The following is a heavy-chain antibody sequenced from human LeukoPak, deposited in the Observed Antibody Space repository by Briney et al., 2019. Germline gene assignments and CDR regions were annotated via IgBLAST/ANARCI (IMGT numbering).Heavy chain of an antibody. CDR1: GFSFSSYW. Sequence: GGSLRLSRAASGFSFSSYWMTWVRQAPGKGLEWVANMNQDGSEKYYVDSVKGRFAISRDNAKNSLYLQINSLRAEDTAVYYCARRGRYCSSTSCSLLGAFDIWGQGTMVTVSS. V-gene: IGHV3-7*01. CDR2: MNQDGSEK. CDR3: ARRGRYCSSTSCSLLGAFDI. J-gene: IGHJ3*02. D-gene: IGHD2-2*01.